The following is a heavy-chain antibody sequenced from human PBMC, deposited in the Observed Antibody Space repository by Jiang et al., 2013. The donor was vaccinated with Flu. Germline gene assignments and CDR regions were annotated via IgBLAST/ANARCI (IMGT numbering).Heavy chain of an antibody. CDR3: AKDSRGYYKPMDS. D-gene: IGHD3-22*01. V-gene: IGHV3-23*01. CDR2: VGGSGSGT. CDR1: GFTFNSYA. J-gene: IGHJ4*02. Sequence: VQLLESGGGLVQPGGSLRLSCAASGFTFNSYAMNWVRQAPGKGLEWVSAVGGSGSGTYYAVSVKGRFTISRDNSKNTLFLQMNSLRAEDTAVYYCAKDSRGYYKPMDSWGQGTLVTVSS.